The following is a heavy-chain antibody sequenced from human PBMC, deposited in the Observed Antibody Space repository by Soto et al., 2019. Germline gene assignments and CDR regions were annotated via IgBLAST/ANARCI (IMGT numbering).Heavy chain of an antibody. CDR2: INHSGST. Sequence: QVQLQQWGAGLLKPSETLSLTCAVYGGSFSGYYWSWIRQPPGKGLEWIGEINHSGSTNYNPSLKSRDTISVDTSKNQFSLKLSSVTAADTAVYYCARAYVEMATMNFDYWGQGTLVTVSS. V-gene: IGHV4-34*01. CDR3: ARAYVEMATMNFDY. D-gene: IGHD5-12*01. J-gene: IGHJ4*02. CDR1: GGSFSGYY.